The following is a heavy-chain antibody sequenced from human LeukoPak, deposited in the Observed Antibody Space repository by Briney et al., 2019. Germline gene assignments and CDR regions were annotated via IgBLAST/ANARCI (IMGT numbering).Heavy chain of an antibody. CDR1: GFTFSSYS. D-gene: IGHD2-21*01. CDR2: ISSSSSYI. V-gene: IGHV3-21*01. Sequence: GGSLRLSCAASGFTFSSYSMNRVRQAPGKGLEWVSSISSSSSYIYYADSVKGRFTISRDNAKNSLYLQMNSLRAEDTAVYYCARAYCGGDCSSDDAFDIWGQGTMVTVSS. J-gene: IGHJ3*02. CDR3: ARAYCGGDCSSDDAFDI.